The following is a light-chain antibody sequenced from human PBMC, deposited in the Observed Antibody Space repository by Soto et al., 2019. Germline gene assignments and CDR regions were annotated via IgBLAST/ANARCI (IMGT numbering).Light chain of an antibody. CDR3: AIWDDSVDGWV. CDR1: SSNFGAGYD. Sequence: QSVLTQPPSVSGAPGQSVTISCTGSSSNFGAGYDVHWYQQLPGTAPKLLIYGSSNRPSGVPARFSGSKSGTSASLAISGLQNDDEGDYYCAIWDDSVDGWVFGGGTKLTVL. J-gene: IGLJ3*02. V-gene: IGLV1-40*01. CDR2: GSS.